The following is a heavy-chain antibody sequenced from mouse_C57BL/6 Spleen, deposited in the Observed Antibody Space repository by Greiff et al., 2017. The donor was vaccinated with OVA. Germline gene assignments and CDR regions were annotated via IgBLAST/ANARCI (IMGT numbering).Heavy chain of an antibody. J-gene: IGHJ3*01. CDR2: ISSGSSTI. CDR3: ASGDLLLRSAWFAY. V-gene: IGHV5-17*01. Sequence: EVKVVESGGGLVKPGGSLKLSCAASGFTFSDYGMHWVRQAPEKGLEWVAYISSGSSTIYYADTVKGRFTISRDNAKNTLFLQMTSLRSEDTAMYYCASGDLLLRSAWFAYWGQGTLVTVSA. D-gene: IGHD1-1*01. CDR1: GFTFSDYG.